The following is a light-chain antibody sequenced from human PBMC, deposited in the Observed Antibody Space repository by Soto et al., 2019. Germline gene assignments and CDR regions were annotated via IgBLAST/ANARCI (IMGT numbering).Light chain of an antibody. CDR3: QQANSFPVT. V-gene: IGKV1-5*03. J-gene: IGKJ5*01. Sequence: DIQMTQSPSTLSASVGDRVTISCRASQSISRWLAWYGQTPGKAPKILIYKASSLESGVPSRFSGSGAGTDFTRTISSPQPEDFATYYCQQANSFPVTFGQGTRLEIK. CDR1: QSISRW. CDR2: KAS.